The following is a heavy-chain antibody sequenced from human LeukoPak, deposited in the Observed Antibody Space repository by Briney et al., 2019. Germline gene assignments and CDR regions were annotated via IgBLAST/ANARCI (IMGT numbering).Heavy chain of an antibody. D-gene: IGHD3-22*01. CDR3: AKRGVVIRVILVGLHKEAYYFDS. J-gene: IGHJ4*02. CDR2: ISDTGGRT. V-gene: IGHV3-23*01. CDR1: GITLSNYG. Sequence: GGSLRLSCAVSGITLSNYGMTWVRQAPGKGLEWVAGISDTGGRTNYADSVKGRFTISRDNPKNTLYLQMNSLRAEDTAVYFCAKRGVVIRVILVGLHKEAYYFDSWGQGALVTVSS.